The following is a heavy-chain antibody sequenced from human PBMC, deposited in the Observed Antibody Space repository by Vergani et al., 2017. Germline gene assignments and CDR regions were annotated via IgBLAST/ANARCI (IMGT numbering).Heavy chain of an antibody. V-gene: IGHV3-30*03. D-gene: IGHD1-1*01. CDR1: GVTSSYYG. CDR2: ISYDGTQK. CDR3: ATKSCGTPGCQIGYFRE. Sequence: QVHLVESGGGVVQPGRSLRLSCVVSGVTSSYYGMHWVRQAPGKGLEWVAVISYDGTQKYYADSVKGRFTISRDNSKSTLYLQMNSLSTEDTAVYYCATKSCGTPGCQIGYFREWVQPTLLTVSS. J-gene: IGHJ1*01.